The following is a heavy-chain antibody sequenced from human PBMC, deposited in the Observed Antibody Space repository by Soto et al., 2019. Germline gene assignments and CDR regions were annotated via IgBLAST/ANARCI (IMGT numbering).Heavy chain of an antibody. V-gene: IGHV4-30-4*01. J-gene: IGHJ5*02. Sequence: SETLSLTCTVSGDSINSADYFWSWIRQIPGEGLEWIVNIHYTGTAYPTPSLQSRVSVSVDTSKNQFSLHLSSVTAADTAVYYCARRLRDTTTHYYNWFDPWGQGTLVTVYS. CDR2: IHYTGTA. D-gene: IGHD1-26*01. CDR3: ARRLRDTTTHYYNWFDP. CDR1: GDSINSADYF.